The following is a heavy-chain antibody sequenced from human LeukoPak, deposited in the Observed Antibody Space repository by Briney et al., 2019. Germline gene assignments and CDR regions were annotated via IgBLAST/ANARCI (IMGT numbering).Heavy chain of an antibody. V-gene: IGHV4-34*01. J-gene: IGHJ4*02. CDR3: GRSYDYVWGSYRYTPTFDY. CDR2: INHSGTT. D-gene: IGHD3-16*02. CDR1: GGTFSGYY. Sequence: PSETLSLTCAVYGGTFSGYYWKWIRQPPGEGREWIGEINHSGTTNYNPSLKSRVTISVETSKKKFSLKVGSVTAGDTGGYYCGRSYDYVWGSYRYTPTFDYWGQGNLVTVSS.